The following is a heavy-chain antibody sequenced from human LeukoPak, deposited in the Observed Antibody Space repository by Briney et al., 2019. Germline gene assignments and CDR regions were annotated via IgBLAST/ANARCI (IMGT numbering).Heavy chain of an antibody. CDR2: IRSKANSHAT. Sequence: QSGGSLRLSCAASGFTFSGSAMHWVRQASGKGLEWVGRIRSKANSHATAYAASVKGRFTISRDDSKNTAYLQMNSLKTEDTAVYYCQTGYYYDSSGYYGPNFFDYWGQGTLVTVSS. D-gene: IGHD3-22*01. CDR3: QTGYYYDSSGYYGPNFFDY. CDR1: GFTFSGSA. J-gene: IGHJ4*02. V-gene: IGHV3-73*01.